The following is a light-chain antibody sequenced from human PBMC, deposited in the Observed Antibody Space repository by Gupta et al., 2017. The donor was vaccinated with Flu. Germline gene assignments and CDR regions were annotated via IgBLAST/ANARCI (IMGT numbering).Light chain of an antibody. CDR1: SSDVGRYNY. CDR3: SSFTSSLTWV. V-gene: IGLV2-14*01. Sequence: QSALTQPASVSGSPGQSITISCTGTSSDVGRYNYVSWFQQYPGKAPKLMIYEVSNWPSGVSNRFSGSKSGNTASLTISGLQAEDEAYYYCSSFTSSLTWVFGGGTKLTVL. CDR2: EVS. J-gene: IGLJ3*02.